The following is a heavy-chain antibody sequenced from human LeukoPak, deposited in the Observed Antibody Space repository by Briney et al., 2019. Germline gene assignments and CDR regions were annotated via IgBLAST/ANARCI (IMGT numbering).Heavy chain of an antibody. CDR2: IWYDGSNK. V-gene: IGHV3-33*06. J-gene: IGHJ6*03. CDR1: GFTFSSYG. CDR3: AKGAMVRGVIYYYYYMDV. Sequence: GGSLRLSCAASGFTFSSYGMHWVRQAPGKGLGWVAVIWYDGSNKYYADSVKGRFTISRDNSKNTLYLQMNSLRAEDTAVYYCAKGAMVRGVIYYYYYMDVWGKGTTVTVSS. D-gene: IGHD3-10*01.